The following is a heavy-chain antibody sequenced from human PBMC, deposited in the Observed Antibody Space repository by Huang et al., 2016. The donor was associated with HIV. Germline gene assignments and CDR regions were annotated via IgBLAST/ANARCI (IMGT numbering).Heavy chain of an antibody. J-gene: IGHJ4*02. CDR1: GFTFSLYG. CDR3: AKGGSAAAVLDF. CDR2: ISYDGKTK. Sequence: QVQLVESGGGVVQPGRSLRISCAASGFTFSLYGMHGVRQAPGKGLEWVAVISYDGKTKYYADSVKGRFTISRENSKTTLYLQMNRLRVEDTALYYCAKGGSAAAVLDFWGQGTLVTVSS. V-gene: IGHV3-30*18. D-gene: IGHD6-13*01.